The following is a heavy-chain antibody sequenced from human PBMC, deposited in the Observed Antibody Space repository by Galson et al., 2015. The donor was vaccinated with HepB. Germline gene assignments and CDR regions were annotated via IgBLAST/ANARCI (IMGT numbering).Heavy chain of an antibody. V-gene: IGHV3-11*03. J-gene: IGHJ3*02. Sequence: SLRLSCAASGFTFSDYYMSWIRQAPGQGLEWVSYISSSSTYTNYADSVRGRFTISRDNSKNTVYLQMNSLRPEDTAVYYCAKWALASMGDAFDIWGQGTMVSVSS. CDR1: GFTFSDYY. CDR3: AKWALASMGDAFDI. CDR2: ISSSSTYT. D-gene: IGHD2-21*01.